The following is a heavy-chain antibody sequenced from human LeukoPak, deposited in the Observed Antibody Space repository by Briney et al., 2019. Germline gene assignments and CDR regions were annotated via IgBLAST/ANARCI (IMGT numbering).Heavy chain of an antibody. Sequence: SETLSLTCTVSGGSISSGDYYWNWIRQPPGKGLEWIGYIYYSGSTYYNPSLKSRVTISVDTSKNQFSLKLSSVTAADTAVYYCARDWIAVAGTDAFDIWGQGTMVTVSS. V-gene: IGHV4-30-4*01. D-gene: IGHD6-19*01. CDR1: GGSISSGDYY. J-gene: IGHJ3*02. CDR2: IYYSGST. CDR3: ARDWIAVAGTDAFDI.